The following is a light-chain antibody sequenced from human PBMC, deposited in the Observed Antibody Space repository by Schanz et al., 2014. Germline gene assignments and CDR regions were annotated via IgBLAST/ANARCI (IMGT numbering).Light chain of an antibody. V-gene: IGKV3-11*01. CDR1: QYIGSH. CDR3: QQRDDWPIT. J-gene: IGKJ5*01. Sequence: EIVLTQSPATLSLSPGERATLSCRASQYIGSHLAWYQQKRGQAPRLLIHDASNRATGIPARFSGSGSGTDFSLTISSLEPEDFAVYYCQQRDDWPITFGQGTRLEIK. CDR2: DAS.